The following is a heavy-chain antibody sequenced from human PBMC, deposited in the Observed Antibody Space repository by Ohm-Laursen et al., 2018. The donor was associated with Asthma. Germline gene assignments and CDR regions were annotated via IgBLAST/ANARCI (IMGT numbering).Heavy chain of an antibody. Sequence: SLRLSCTASGFIVSTKFMIWVRQAPGKGLDWVSVIFGSTGTNYADSVKGRFTISRDNAKNSLYLQMNSLRAEDTALYYCAKDMHSSAKTPFDYWGQGTLVTVSS. D-gene: IGHD6-13*01. CDR2: IFGSTGT. CDR1: GFIVSTKF. CDR3: AKDMHSSAKTPFDY. V-gene: IGHV3-53*05. J-gene: IGHJ4*02.